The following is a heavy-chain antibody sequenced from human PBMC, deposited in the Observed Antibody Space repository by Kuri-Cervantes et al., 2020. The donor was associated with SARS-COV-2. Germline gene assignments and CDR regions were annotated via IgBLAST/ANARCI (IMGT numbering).Heavy chain of an antibody. J-gene: IGHJ4*02. V-gene: IGHV4-39*01. CDR1: GGSISSSSYY. CDR2: IYYSGST. Sequence: GSLRLSCTVSGGSISSSSYYWGWIRQPPGKGLEWIGSIYYSGSTYYNPSPKSRVTISVDTSKNQFSLKLSSVTAADTAVYYCARQGGIVVVPAALWGQGTLVTVSS. CDR3: ARQGGIVVVPAAL. D-gene: IGHD2-2*01.